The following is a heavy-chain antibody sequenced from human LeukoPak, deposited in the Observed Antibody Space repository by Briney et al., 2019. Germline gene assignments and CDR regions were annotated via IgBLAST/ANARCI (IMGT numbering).Heavy chain of an antibody. Sequence: ASVKVSCKASGYTFTSYDINWVRQATGQGLEWMGWMNPNSGNTGYAQKFQGRVTMTRNTSISTAYMELSSLRSEDTAVYYCARDWQLPSGPDVFDIWGQGTVVTVSS. J-gene: IGHJ3*02. D-gene: IGHD1-1*01. V-gene: IGHV1-8*01. CDR2: MNPNSGNT. CDR1: GYTFTSYD. CDR3: ARDWQLPSGPDVFDI.